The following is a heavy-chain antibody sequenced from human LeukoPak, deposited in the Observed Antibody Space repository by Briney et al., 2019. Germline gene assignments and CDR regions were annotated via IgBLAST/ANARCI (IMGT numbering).Heavy chain of an antibody. CDR2: ISHDVKTT. CDR3: ARDSYYDILTGYLRYFDY. V-gene: IGHV3-30*04. CDR1: GFSFSDSV. J-gene: IGHJ4*02. Sequence: GGSLRLSCVASGFSFSDSVIHWVRQAPGKGLEWVAVISHDVKTTYYADSAKGRFTISRDNAKNSLYLQMNSLRAEDTAVYYCARDSYYDILTGYLRYFDYWGQGTLVTVSS. D-gene: IGHD3-9*01.